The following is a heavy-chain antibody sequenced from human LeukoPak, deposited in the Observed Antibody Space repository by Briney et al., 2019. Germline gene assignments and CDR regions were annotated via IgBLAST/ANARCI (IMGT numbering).Heavy chain of an antibody. CDR2: IIPIFDTA. CDR1: GGTFSSYA. Sequence: SVKVSCKASGGTFSSYAISWVRQAPGQGLEWMGGIIPIFDTANYAQKFQGRVTITADESTSTAYMELSSLRSEDTAVYYCARTIVGAPDAFDIWGHGTMVTVSS. J-gene: IGHJ3*02. V-gene: IGHV1-69*01. CDR3: ARTIVGAPDAFDI. D-gene: IGHD1-26*01.